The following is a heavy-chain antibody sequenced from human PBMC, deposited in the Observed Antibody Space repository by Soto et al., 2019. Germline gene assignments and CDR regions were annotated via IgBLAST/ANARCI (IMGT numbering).Heavy chain of an antibody. Sequence: GPKRDSCAVAEGKRVDFYRSRIRKKQGKGLEWSSYMRSSGSTIYYADSVKGRFTISRDNAKNSLYLQMNSLRAEDTAVYYCARGDRGRYGAFDIWGQGTMVTVSS. CDR1: EGKRVDFY. J-gene: IGHJ3*02. CDR3: ARGDRGRYGAFDI. D-gene: IGHD6-19*01. CDR2: MRSSGSTI. V-gene: IGHV3-11*01.